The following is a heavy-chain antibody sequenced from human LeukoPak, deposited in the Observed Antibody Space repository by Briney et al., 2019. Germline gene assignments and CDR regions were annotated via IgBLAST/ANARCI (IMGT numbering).Heavy chain of an antibody. CDR2: IYTSGST. Sequence: PSETLSLTCTVSGGSISSYYWCWIRQPPGKGLEWIGYIYTSGSTNYNPSLKSRVTISVDTSKNQFSLKLSSVTAADTAVYYCARNLLLDAFDIWGQGTMVTVSS. CDR1: GGSISSYY. J-gene: IGHJ3*02. V-gene: IGHV4-4*09. D-gene: IGHD2/OR15-2a*01. CDR3: ARNLLLDAFDI.